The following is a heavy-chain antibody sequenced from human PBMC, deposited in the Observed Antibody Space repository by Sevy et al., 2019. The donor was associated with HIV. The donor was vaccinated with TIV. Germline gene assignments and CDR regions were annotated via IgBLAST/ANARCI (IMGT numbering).Heavy chain of an antibody. D-gene: IGHD3-22*01. Sequence: GGSLRLSCAASGFTFSNYAMNWVRQAPGKGLEWVSGISGSGGSGDKTNYADSVKGRLTISRDNSKNTLYLQMNSLRAEDTALYYCAKGQTDYYDTSGPVDYWGQGTLVTVSS. J-gene: IGHJ4*02. CDR1: GFTFSNYA. V-gene: IGHV3-23*01. CDR3: AKGQTDYYDTSGPVDY. CDR2: ISGSGGSGDKT.